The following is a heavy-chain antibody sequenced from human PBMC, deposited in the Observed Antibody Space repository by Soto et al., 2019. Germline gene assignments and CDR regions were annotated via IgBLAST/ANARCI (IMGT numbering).Heavy chain of an antibody. CDR2: IYTRGST. CDR3: AGGRYCTNGVCLEGVYY. J-gene: IGHJ4*02. Sequence: SETLSLPCTGSGGSISSYYWGWIRQPAGKGLEWIGRIYTRGSTNYNPSPKSRVTMSVDTSKNQFSLKLSSVTAADTAVYYCAGGRYCTNGVCLEGVYYWGQGTLVTVSS. CDR1: GGSISSYY. V-gene: IGHV4-4*07. D-gene: IGHD2-8*01.